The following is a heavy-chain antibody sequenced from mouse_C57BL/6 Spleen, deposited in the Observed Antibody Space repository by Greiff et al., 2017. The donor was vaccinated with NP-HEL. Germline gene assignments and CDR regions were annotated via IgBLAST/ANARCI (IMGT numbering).Heavy chain of an antibody. V-gene: IGHV1-80*01. Sequence: VQLQQSGAELVKPGASVKISCKASGYAFSSYWMNWVKQRPGKGLEWIGQIYPGDGDTNYNGKFKGKATLTADKSSSTAYMQLSSLTSEDSAVYFCARGSSYDYYAMDYWGQGTSVTVSS. CDR2: IYPGDGDT. CDR3: ARGSSYDYYAMDY. J-gene: IGHJ4*01. CDR1: GYAFSSYW. D-gene: IGHD1-1*01.